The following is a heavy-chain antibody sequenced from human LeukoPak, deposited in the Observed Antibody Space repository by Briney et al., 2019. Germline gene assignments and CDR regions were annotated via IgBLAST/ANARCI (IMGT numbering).Heavy chain of an antibody. CDR1: GFSFSSYW. CDR2: IKQDGSEK. J-gene: IGHJ6*02. V-gene: IGHV3-7*04. Sequence: GGSLRLSCAASGFSFSSYWMTWVRQAPGKGPEWVANIKQDGSEKYYVDSVKGRFTISRDNAKNSLYLQMNSLRAEDTAVYYCAKDYYYGMDVWGQGTTVTVSS. CDR3: AKDYYYGMDV.